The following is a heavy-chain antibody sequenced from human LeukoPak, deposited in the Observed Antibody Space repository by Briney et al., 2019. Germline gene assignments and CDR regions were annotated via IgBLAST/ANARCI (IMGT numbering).Heavy chain of an antibody. Sequence: GGSLRLSCAASGFTFTSYVMSWVRQAPGKGLEWVSTITGSADITYHADSVKGRFTISRDNSKNTLYLQMNSLRAEDTAVYYCAKAAFEWELFPARWGQGTLVTVSS. CDR3: AKAAFEWELFPAR. CDR2: ITGSADIT. V-gene: IGHV3-23*01. CDR1: GFTFTSYV. D-gene: IGHD1-26*01. J-gene: IGHJ4*02.